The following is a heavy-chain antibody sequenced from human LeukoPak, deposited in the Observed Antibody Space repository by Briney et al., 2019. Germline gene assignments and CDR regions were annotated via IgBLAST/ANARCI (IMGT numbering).Heavy chain of an antibody. D-gene: IGHD2-15*01. J-gene: IGHJ4*02. Sequence: GGSLRLSCAASGFSCSSYWMSWVRQAPGKGLEWVANIKQGGSDKYYVDSVKGRFTISRDNAKNSLYLQMNSLRAEDTAVYYCARGGGNFDQWGQGTLVTVSS. CDR3: ARGGGNFDQ. CDR2: IKQGGSDK. V-gene: IGHV3-7*01. CDR1: GFSCSSYW.